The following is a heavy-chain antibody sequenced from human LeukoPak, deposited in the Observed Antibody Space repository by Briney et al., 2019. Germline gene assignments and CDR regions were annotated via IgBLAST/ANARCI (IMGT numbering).Heavy chain of an antibody. D-gene: IGHD6-13*01. V-gene: IGHV4-59*01. J-gene: IGHJ6*03. CDR1: GDSISSYS. CDR2: IYYNGNT. Sequence: SETLSLTCSISGDSISSYSWSWIRQPPGKGLEWIGNIYYNGNTNYNPSLKSRVTMSVGTSKNQFSLRLSSVTAADTAVYYCARVAGLRYYMDAWGKGTTVTVSS. CDR3: ARVAGLRYYMDA.